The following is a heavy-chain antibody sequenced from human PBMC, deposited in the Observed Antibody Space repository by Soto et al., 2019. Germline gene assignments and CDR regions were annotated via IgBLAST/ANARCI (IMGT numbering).Heavy chain of an antibody. CDR3: AIYYYDSSGPPSY. D-gene: IGHD3-22*01. CDR2: IDPSDSYT. V-gene: IGHV5-10-1*01. J-gene: IGHJ4*02. Sequence: GESLKISCQGSGYSFTSYWISWVRQMPGKGLEWMGRIDPSDSYTNYSPSFQGHVTISSDKSISTAYLQWSSLKASDTAMYYCAIYYYDSSGPPSYWGQGTLVTVS. CDR1: GYSFTSYW.